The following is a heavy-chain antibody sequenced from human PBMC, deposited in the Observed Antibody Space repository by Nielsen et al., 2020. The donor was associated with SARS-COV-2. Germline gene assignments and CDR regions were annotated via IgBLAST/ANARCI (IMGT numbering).Heavy chain of an antibody. CDR3: ARRGSSSSWYYFDY. J-gene: IGHJ4*02. D-gene: IGHD6-13*01. V-gene: IGHV4-4*02. CDR1: GASVSSNDW. CDR2: LSHSGST. Sequence: SETLSLTCAVSGASVSSNDWWTWVRQSPGKGLEWIGELSHSGSTIYNPSLKSRVTLSLDKSKSQFSLKLSSVTAADTAVYYCARRGSSSSWYYFDYWGQGTLVTVSS.